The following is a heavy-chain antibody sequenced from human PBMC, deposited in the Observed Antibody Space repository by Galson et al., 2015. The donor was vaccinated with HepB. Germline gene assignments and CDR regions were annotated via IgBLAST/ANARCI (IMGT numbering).Heavy chain of an antibody. CDR3: ARDMRHGYSTPALGYYYYGMDV. CDR2: INPNSGGT. V-gene: IGHV1-2*04. CDR1: GYTFTGYY. Sequence: SVKVSCKASGYTFTGYYMHWVRQAPGQGLEWMGWINPNSGGTNYAQKFQGWVTMTRDTSISTAYMELSRLRSDDTAVYYCARDMRHGYSTPALGYYYYGMDVWGQGTTVTVSS. J-gene: IGHJ6*02. D-gene: IGHD6-13*01.